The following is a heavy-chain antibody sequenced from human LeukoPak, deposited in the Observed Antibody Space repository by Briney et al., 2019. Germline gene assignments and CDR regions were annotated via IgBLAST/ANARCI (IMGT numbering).Heavy chain of an antibody. V-gene: IGHV4-59*01. D-gene: IGHD6-13*01. CDR3: ARDKGIAAAPTPSYYYGMDV. Sequence: PSETLSLTCTVSGGSISSYYWSWIRQPPGKGLEWIGYIYYSGSTNYNPSLKSRVTISVDTSKNQFSLKLSSVTAADTAVYYCARDKGIAAAPTPSYYYGMDVWGQGTTVTVSS. J-gene: IGHJ6*02. CDR1: GGSISSYY. CDR2: IYYSGST.